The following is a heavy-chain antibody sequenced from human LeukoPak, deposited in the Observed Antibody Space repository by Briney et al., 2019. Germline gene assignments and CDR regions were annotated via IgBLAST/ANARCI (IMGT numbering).Heavy chain of an antibody. Sequence: PGGSLRLSCAASGFTFSSYSMNWVRQAPGKGLEWVSAISGSGGSTYYADSVKGRFTISRDNSKNTLYLQMNSLRAEDTAVYYCANLGRDCSGGSCYGFVDYWGQGTLVTVSS. CDR3: ANLGRDCSGGSCYGFVDY. CDR1: GFTFSSYS. V-gene: IGHV3-23*01. D-gene: IGHD2-15*01. J-gene: IGHJ4*02. CDR2: ISGSGGST.